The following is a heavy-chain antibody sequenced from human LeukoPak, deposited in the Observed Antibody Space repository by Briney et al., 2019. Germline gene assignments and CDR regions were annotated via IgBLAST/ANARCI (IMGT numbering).Heavy chain of an antibody. CDR3: AKATRPYGSGSYSIFDY. V-gene: IGHV3-23*01. J-gene: IGHJ4*02. D-gene: IGHD3-10*01. CDR2: ISGSGGST. CDR1: GFTFSSYA. Sequence: GGSLRLSRAASGFTFSSYAMSWVRQAPGKGLEWVSAISGSGGSTYYADSVKGRFTISRDNSKNTLYLQMNSLRAEDTAVYYCAKATRPYGSGSYSIFDYWGQGTLVTVSS.